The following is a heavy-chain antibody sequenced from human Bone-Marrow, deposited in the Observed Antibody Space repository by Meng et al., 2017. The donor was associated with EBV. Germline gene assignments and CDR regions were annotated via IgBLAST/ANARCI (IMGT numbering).Heavy chain of an antibody. Sequence: VSVAGLVEPLGHLALHRAVVGGSIRSSNWGNWGHQPPGKGLEMIGEIYQSGSINYNPALKKRVPISVDKYKNQFSLKLSSVTAADTAVYYCARDLIVVVPARDWYFDLWGRGTLVTVSS. CDR2: IYQSGSI. J-gene: IGHJ2*01. V-gene: IGHV4-4*02. CDR1: GGSIRSSNW. CDR3: ARDLIVVVPARDWYFDL. D-gene: IGHD2-2*01.